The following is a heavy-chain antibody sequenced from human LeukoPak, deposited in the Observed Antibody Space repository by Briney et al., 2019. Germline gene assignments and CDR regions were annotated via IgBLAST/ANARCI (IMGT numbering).Heavy chain of an antibody. J-gene: IGHJ6*02. D-gene: IGHD1-14*01. CDR3: AKGTGNYYYYGMDV. V-gene: IGHV3-23*01. CDR2: ISGSDGSA. CDR1: GFTFSSYA. Sequence: GGSLRLSCAASGFTFSSYAMSWVRQAPGKGLEWASAISGSDGSAYYAGSVKGRFTISRDNSKNTLYLQMNSLRAEDTAVYYCAKGTGNYYYYGMDVWGQGTTVTVSS.